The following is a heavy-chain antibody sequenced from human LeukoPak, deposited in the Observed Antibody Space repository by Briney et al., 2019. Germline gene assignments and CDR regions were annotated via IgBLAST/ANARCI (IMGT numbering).Heavy chain of an antibody. D-gene: IGHD3-22*01. J-gene: IGHJ4*02. CDR2: ISGSGGST. Sequence: GGSLRLSCAASGFTFSSYAMSWVRQAPGKGLEWVSAISGSGGSTCYADSVKGRFTISRDNSKNTLYLQMNSLRAEDTAVYYCAKGALYYYDSSGYYHDYWGQGTRVTVSS. CDR1: GFTFSSYA. V-gene: IGHV3-23*01. CDR3: AKGALYYYDSSGYYHDY.